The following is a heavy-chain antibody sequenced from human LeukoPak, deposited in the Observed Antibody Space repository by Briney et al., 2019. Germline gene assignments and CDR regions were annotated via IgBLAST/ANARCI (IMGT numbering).Heavy chain of an antibody. CDR1: GGTFSSYA. Sequence: VASVKVSCKASGGTFSSYAILWVRQAPGQGLEWMGGIIPIFGTANYAQNFQGRVTITADKSTSTAYMELSSLRSEDTAVYYCARAEKSAYFDYWGQGTLVTVSS. D-gene: IGHD3-3*01. CDR3: ARAEKSAYFDY. J-gene: IGHJ4*02. CDR2: IIPIFGTA. V-gene: IGHV1-69*06.